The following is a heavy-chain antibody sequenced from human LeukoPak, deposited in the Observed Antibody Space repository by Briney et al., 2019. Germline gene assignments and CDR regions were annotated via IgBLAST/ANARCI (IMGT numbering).Heavy chain of an antibody. CDR3: ATDPTYDNSGFPFDY. CDR2: IYYGGNT. V-gene: IGHV4-39*01. D-gene: IGHD3-22*01. Sequence: PSETLSLTCSVSGGSISNSSFYWGWVRQPPGKGLEWIGSIYYGGNTYYKPSLKSRVTISVDTSKNQFSLKLNSVTAAATAVYYCATDPTYDNSGFPFDYWGQGTLVTVSS. J-gene: IGHJ4*02. CDR1: GGSISNSSFY.